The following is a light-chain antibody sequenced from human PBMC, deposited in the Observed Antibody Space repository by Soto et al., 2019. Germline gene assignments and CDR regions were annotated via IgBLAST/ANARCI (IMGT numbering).Light chain of an antibody. J-gene: IGKJ4*01. Sequence: EVVLTQSPATLSSSPGESVTLSCRASQSINTYLAWYQQNPGQAPRRLIYDASYRAAGIPSRFSGSGSGTDFTLTISSLESADFAIYHCQQRSNWPLTFGGGTKVEI. CDR1: QSINTY. V-gene: IGKV3-11*01. CDR3: QQRSNWPLT. CDR2: DAS.